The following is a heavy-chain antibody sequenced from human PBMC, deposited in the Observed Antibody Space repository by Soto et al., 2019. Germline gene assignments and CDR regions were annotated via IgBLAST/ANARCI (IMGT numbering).Heavy chain of an antibody. D-gene: IGHD5-18*01. Sequence: AALKVSCKDSGYTFTGYYLHWVRQAPGQGLEWMGWINPNRGGTNYAQKFQGRVTMTRDTSISTAYMELSRLRSDDTAVYYCAREAMGLGGMDGWGHGTTVPVSS. CDR3: AREAMGLGGMDG. CDR2: INPNRGGT. CDR1: GYTFTGYY. J-gene: IGHJ6*01. V-gene: IGHV1-2*02.